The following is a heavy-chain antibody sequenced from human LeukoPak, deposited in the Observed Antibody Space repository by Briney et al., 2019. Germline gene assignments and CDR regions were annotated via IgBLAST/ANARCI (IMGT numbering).Heavy chain of an antibody. V-gene: IGHV3-7*03. Sequence: GGSLRLSCAASGFIFSNYRMIWVRQAPGKGLEGVGNIKQDGSEKLYRDSVRGRFTISRDNAQTSLYLQMDSLRAEDTAVYYCSRASNPWLQLSWGQGTLVTVSS. CDR2: IKQDGSEK. CDR3: SRASNPWLQLS. J-gene: IGHJ5*02. D-gene: IGHD5-24*01. CDR1: GFIFSNYR.